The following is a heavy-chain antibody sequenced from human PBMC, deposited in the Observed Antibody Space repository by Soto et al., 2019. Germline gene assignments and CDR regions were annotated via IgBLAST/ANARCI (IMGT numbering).Heavy chain of an antibody. D-gene: IGHD1-26*01. CDR1: GGTFSSYA. CDR2: IIPIFGTA. V-gene: IGHV1-69*06. CDR3: ARDQGPYSGSYSAFDY. Sequence: SVKVSCKASGGTFSSYAISWVRQAPVQGLEWMGGIIPIFGTANYAQKFQGRVTITADKSTSTAYMELSSLRSEDTAVYYCARDQGPYSGSYSAFDYWGQGTLVTVSS. J-gene: IGHJ4*02.